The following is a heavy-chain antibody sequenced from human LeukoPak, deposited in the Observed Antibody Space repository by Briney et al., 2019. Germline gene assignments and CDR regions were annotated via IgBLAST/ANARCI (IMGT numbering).Heavy chain of an antibody. CDR1: GGSFSGYY. CDR3: ATLVWFGHHMHV. V-gene: IGHV4-34*01. CDR2: INHSGST. D-gene: IGHD3-10*01. Sequence: SETLSLTCAVYGGSFSGYYWSWIRQPPGKGLEWIGEINHSGSTNYNPSLKSRVTISVDTSKNQFSLKLSSLTPADTAVYYCATLVWFGHHMHVWGKGTMVTVSS. J-gene: IGHJ6*03.